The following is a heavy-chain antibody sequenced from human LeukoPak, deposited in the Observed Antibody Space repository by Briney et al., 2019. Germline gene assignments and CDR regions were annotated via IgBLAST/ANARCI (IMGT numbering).Heavy chain of an antibody. CDR3: ARGLPDKGFDP. D-gene: IGHD4-11*01. J-gene: IGHJ5*02. Sequence: SETLSLTCTVSGGSISSYYWSWIRQPPGKGLEWIGYIYYSGSTNYNPSLKSRVTISVGTSKNQFSLKLSSVTAADTDVYYCARGLPDKGFDPWGQGTLVTVSS. V-gene: IGHV4-59*01. CDR2: IYYSGST. CDR1: GGSISSYY.